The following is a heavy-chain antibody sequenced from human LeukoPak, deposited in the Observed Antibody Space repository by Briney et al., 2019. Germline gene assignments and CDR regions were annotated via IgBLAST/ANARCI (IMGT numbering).Heavy chain of an antibody. V-gene: IGHV3-48*02. CDR2: ISSARSTT. D-gene: IGHD3-9*01. CDR3: ARVRTDWSLDY. Sequence: GGSLRLSCSASGFIFSTYSMNWVRQPPGKGLEWLSYISSARSTTYYADSVKGRLTLSRDNAKSSLYLQMNSMRDEDTAVYYCARVRTDWSLDYWGQGTLVTVSS. J-gene: IGHJ4*02. CDR1: GFIFSTYS.